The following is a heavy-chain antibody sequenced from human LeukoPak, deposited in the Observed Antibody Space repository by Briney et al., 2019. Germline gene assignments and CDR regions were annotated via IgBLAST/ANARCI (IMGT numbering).Heavy chain of an antibody. J-gene: IGHJ4*02. Sequence: PGGSLRLSCAATGFTFSNFAMHWARQAPGKGLEWVAVVSYDGSYKYYADSVKGRFTISRDNSKNTLYLQMNSLRAEDTAVYYCARAPGYGAAYYFDYWGKGTLVTVSS. D-gene: IGHD1-1*01. CDR3: ARAPGYGAAYYFDY. V-gene: IGHV3-30*04. CDR2: VSYDGSYK. CDR1: GFTFSNFA.